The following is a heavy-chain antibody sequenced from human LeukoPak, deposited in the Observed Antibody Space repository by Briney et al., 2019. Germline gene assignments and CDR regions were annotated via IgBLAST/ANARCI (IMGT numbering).Heavy chain of an antibody. J-gene: IGHJ6*03. V-gene: IGHV6-1*01. CDR2: SYYRSKWYT. Sequence: SQTLSLTCAISGDSVSCTNADWKWIRQSPSRGLKWLGRSYYRSKWYTDHAVSVRGRITINPDPSKDQFSLQVNSVTPEDTAVYYCARSRSPPMGSVHYYYVDVWDKGTTVTVSS. D-gene: IGHD1-1*01. CDR3: ARSRSPPMGSVHYYYVDV. CDR1: GDSVSCTNAD.